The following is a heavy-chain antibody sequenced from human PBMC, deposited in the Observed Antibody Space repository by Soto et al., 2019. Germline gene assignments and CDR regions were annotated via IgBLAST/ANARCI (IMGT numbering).Heavy chain of an antibody. CDR1: GYSITAGGYY. D-gene: IGHD6-19*01. V-gene: IGHV4-31*03. CDR2: FYSSGSI. Sequence: ASETLSLTCFVSGYSITAGGYYWSWIRHHPGKGLEWIGSFYSSGSIIYNPSLRSRVSISGDTSSNQFSMRLTSVTAADTARYLCAGMYSSGYGCLHRWRQGTLVTVSS. CDR3: AGMYSSGYGCLHR. J-gene: IGHJ5*02.